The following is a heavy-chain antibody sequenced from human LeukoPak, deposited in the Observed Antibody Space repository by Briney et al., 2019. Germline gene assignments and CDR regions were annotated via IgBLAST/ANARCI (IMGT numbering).Heavy chain of an antibody. CDR1: GGSISSYY. J-gene: IGHJ4*02. CDR3: ARSVRGVSYYFDY. V-gene: IGHV4-59*08. D-gene: IGHD3-10*01. CDR2: IYYSGST. Sequence: LSEPLSLTCTVSGGSISSYYWSWIRQPPGKGLEWIGYIYYSGSTNYNPSLKSRVTISVDTSKNQFSLKLSSVTAADTAVYYCARSVRGVSYYFDYWGQGTLVTVSS.